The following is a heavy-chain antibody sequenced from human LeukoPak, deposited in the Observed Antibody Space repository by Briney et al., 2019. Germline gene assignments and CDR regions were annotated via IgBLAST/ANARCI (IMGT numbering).Heavy chain of an antibody. D-gene: IGHD3-3*01. V-gene: IGHV3-21*01. CDR2: ISSSSSYI. J-gene: IGHJ6*03. CDR3: AGSSDDFWSGYYYYYYYYMDV. CDR1: GFTFSSYS. Sequence: PGGSLRLSCAASGFTFSSYSMNWVRQAPGKGLEWVSSISSSSSYIYYADSVKGRFTISRDNAKNSLYLQMNSLRAEDTAVYYCAGSSDDFWSGYYYYYYYYMDVLGKGTTVTVAS.